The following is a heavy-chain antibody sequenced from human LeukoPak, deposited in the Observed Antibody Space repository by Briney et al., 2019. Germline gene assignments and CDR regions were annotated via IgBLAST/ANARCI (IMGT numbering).Heavy chain of an antibody. CDR1: GGSISSSSYC. J-gene: IGHJ4*02. V-gene: IGHV4-39*01. CDR3: ARQSPIDY. Sequence: PSETLSLTCTVSGGSISSSSYCWGWIRQPPGKGLEWIGSIYYSGSTYYNPSLKSRATISVDTSKNQFSLKLSSVTAADTAVYYCARQSPIDYWGQGTLVTVSS. CDR2: IYYSGST.